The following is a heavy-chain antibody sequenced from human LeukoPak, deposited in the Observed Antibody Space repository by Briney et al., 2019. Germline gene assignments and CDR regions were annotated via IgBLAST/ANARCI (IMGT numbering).Heavy chain of an antibody. J-gene: IGHJ4*02. CDR3: AKNKYGCSSTSCYGLDY. CDR2: ISGSGGST. V-gene: IGHV3-23*01. Sequence: GGSLRLSCAASGFTFSSYGMSWVRQAPGKGLEGVSGISGSGGSTYYADSVKGRFTISRDNSKNTLYLQMNSLRAEDTAVYYCAKNKYGCSSTSCYGLDYWGQGTLVTVSS. D-gene: IGHD2-2*01. CDR1: GFTFSSYG.